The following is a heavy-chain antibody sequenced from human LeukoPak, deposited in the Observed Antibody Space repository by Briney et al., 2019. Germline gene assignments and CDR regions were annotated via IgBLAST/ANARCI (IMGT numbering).Heavy chain of an antibody. J-gene: IGHJ6*02. D-gene: IGHD2-2*01. Sequence: ASVKVSCKASGYTFTSYHMHWVRQAPGQGLEWMGKINLSGGSTTYAQKFQGRVAMTRDTSTSTVYMELSSLRSEDTAVYYCARGVVPAAPYYYYGMDVWGQGTTVTVSS. V-gene: IGHV1-46*01. CDR1: GYTFTSYH. CDR3: ARGVVPAAPYYYYGMDV. CDR2: INLSGGST.